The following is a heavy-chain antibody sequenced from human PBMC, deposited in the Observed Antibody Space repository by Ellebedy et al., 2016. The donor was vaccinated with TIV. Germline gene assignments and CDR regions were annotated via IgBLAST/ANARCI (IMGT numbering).Heavy chain of an antibody. Sequence: GGSLRLXXKGSGYSFTSYWIGWVRQMPGKGLEWMGIIYPGDSDTRYSPSFQGQVTISADKSISTAYLQWSSLKASDTAMYYCARPNHDSSGYYWEWGQGTLVTVSS. J-gene: IGHJ4*02. D-gene: IGHD3-22*01. CDR1: GYSFTSYW. CDR3: ARPNHDSSGYYWE. V-gene: IGHV5-51*01. CDR2: IYPGDSDT.